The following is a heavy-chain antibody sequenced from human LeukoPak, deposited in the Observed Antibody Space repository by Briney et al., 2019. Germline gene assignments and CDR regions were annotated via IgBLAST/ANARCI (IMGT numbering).Heavy chain of an antibody. J-gene: IGHJ4*02. CDR2: SSPYNGNT. Sequence: ASVKVSCKTSGYTFSSYGLTWMRQAPGQGPEWLGWSSPYNGNTNYAQKFQGRVTMTTDTSTNTAYMELRSLRSDDTAVYYCARDLLGDYWGQGTLVTVSS. CDR1: GYTFSSYG. CDR3: ARDLLGDY. V-gene: IGHV1-18*01.